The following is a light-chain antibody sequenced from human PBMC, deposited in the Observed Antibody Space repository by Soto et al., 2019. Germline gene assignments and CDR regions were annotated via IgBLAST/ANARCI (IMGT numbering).Light chain of an antibody. CDR2: DAS. J-gene: IGKJ3*01. CDR1: QGISSA. Sequence: AIQLTQSPSSLSASVGDRVTITCRASQGISSALAWYQQKPGKAPKLLIYDASSLESGVPSRFSGSGSGTDFTLTISSLQPEDFATYYCQQFSSYPQGFTFGPGTKVDIK. V-gene: IGKV1-13*02. CDR3: QQFSSYPQGFT.